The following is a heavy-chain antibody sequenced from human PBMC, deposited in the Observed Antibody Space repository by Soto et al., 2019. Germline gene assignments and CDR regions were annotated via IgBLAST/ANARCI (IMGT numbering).Heavy chain of an antibody. CDR2: IYYSGST. Sequence: QVQLQESGPGLVKPSQTLSLTCTVSGGSISSGGYYWSWIRQHPGKGLEWIGYIYYSGSTYYNPSLNSRVTISVDTSKPQFSLKLSSVTAADTAVYYCARSSTSANYFDYWGQGTLVTVSS. J-gene: IGHJ4*02. D-gene: IGHD2-2*01. V-gene: IGHV4-31*03. CDR1: GGSISSGGYY. CDR3: ARSSTSANYFDY.